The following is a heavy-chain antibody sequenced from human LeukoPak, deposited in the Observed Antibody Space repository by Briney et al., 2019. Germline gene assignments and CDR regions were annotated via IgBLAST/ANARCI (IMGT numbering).Heavy chain of an antibody. Sequence: GGSLRLSCAASGFSFDSFAMTWVRQAPGKGLEWVSGISGSGGSTYCADSVKGRFTISRDNFKNTVHLQMNSLRAEDTAVYYCAKDATPYYWGQGTLVTVSS. CDR2: ISGSGGST. J-gene: IGHJ4*02. CDR3: AKDATPYY. V-gene: IGHV3-23*01. CDR1: GFSFDSFA. D-gene: IGHD1-26*01.